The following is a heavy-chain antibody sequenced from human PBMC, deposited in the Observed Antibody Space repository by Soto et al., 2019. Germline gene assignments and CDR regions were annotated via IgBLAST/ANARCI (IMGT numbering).Heavy chain of an antibody. V-gene: IGHV1-3*01. CDR2: INAGNGNT. D-gene: IGHD7-27*01. CDR3: ARGKWITSDWGPTRENYYEMDV. Sequence: ASVKVSCTASGYTFTSYAMHWVRQAPGQRLEWMGWINAGNGNTKYSQKFQGRVTITRDTSASTAYMELSSLRSEDTAVYYCARGKWITSDWGPTRENYYEMDVWGQGTTVTVSS. CDR1: GYTFTSYA. J-gene: IGHJ6*02.